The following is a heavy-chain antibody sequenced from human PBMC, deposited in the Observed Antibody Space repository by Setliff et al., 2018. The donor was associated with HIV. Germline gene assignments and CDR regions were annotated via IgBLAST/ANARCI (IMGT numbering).Heavy chain of an antibody. CDR2: ISGAGRST. CDR1: GFTLSTYA. Sequence: SLRLSCAASGFTLSTYAMSWVRQAPGKGLEWVSAISGAGRSTYYADSVKGRFTISRDNSKNTLYLQMNSLRVEDTAVYYCARDISKDWYYFDYWGQGTLVTVSS. J-gene: IGHJ4*02. CDR3: ARDISKDWYYFDY. D-gene: IGHD3-9*01. V-gene: IGHV3-23*01.